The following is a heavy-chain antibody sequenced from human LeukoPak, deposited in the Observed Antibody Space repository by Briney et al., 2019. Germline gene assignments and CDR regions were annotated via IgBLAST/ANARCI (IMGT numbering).Heavy chain of an antibody. CDR3: ATPLDYYDSSGYHQGGD. D-gene: IGHD3-22*01. J-gene: IGHJ4*02. CDR1: GFTFSSYA. Sequence: GSLRLSCAASGFTFSSYAMHWVRQAPGKGLEWVANIKEDGSKKNYVDSVKGRFTISRDNAKNSLYLQMNSLRAEDTAVYHCATPLDYYDSSGYHQGGDWGQGTLVTVSS. CDR2: IKEDGSKK. V-gene: IGHV3-7*03.